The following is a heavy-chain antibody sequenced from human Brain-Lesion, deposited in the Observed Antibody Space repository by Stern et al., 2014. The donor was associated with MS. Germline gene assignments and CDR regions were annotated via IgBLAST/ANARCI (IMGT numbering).Heavy chain of an antibody. CDR1: GFTFSSYG. D-gene: IGHD6-19*01. Sequence: QDQLVESGGGVVQPGRSLRLSCAVSGFTFSSYGMHWGRQAPGKGLEWGAGIWFDGTKKNYKKSGKGRFTISSDNCKNSPSRHMTSLRAEDTAVYYCAKDKEDSSGWNLYFYGMDVWGQGTTVIVSS. CDR2: IWFDGTKK. V-gene: IGHV3-33*06. CDR3: AKDKEDSSGWNLYFYGMDV. J-gene: IGHJ6*02.